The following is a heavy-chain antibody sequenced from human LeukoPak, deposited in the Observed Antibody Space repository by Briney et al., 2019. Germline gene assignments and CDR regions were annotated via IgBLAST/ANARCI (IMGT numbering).Heavy chain of an antibody. V-gene: IGHV3-30*18. CDR1: GFTFSSYG. Sequence: PGRSLRLSCAASGFTFSSYGMHWVRQAPGKGLEWVAVISYDGSNKYYADSVKGRFTISRDNSKNTLYLQMNSLRAEDTAVYYCAKAGSGWYNDYWGQGTLVTVSS. D-gene: IGHD6-19*01. CDR2: ISYDGSNK. J-gene: IGHJ4*02. CDR3: AKAGSGWYNDY.